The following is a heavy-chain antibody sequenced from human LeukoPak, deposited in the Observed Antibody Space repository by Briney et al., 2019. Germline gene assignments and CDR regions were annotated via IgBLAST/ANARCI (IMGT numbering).Heavy chain of an antibody. J-gene: IGHJ4*02. CDR1: GFNFSNYW. CDR2: IKHDGREK. Sequence: PGGSLRLSCEGSGFNFSNYWMVWVRQAPGEGLEWVANIKHDGREKHFVDSVKGRFSISRDNAHNSLYLDMNNLRPEDTALYFCARGGRSLWFADLLTNWGQGILVAVSS. CDR3: ARGGRSLWFADLLTN. V-gene: IGHV3-7*01. D-gene: IGHD3-10*01.